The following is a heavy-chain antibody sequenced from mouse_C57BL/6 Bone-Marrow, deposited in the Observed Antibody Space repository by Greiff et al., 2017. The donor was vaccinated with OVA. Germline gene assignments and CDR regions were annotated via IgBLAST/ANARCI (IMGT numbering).Heavy chain of an antibody. V-gene: IGHV1-55*01. Sequence: QVQLQQPGAELVKPGASVKMSCKASGYTFTSYWITWVKQRPGQGLEWIGDIYPGSGSTNYNEKFKSKATLTVDTSSSTAYMQLSSLTSEDSAVYYCARVKGYYGSSYLAYWGQGTLVTVSA. D-gene: IGHD1-1*01. CDR2: IYPGSGST. CDR1: GYTFTSYW. J-gene: IGHJ3*01. CDR3: ARVKGYYGSSYLAY.